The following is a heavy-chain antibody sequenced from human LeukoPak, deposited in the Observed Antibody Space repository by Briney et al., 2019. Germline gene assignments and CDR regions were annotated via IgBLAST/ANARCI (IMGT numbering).Heavy chain of an antibody. D-gene: IGHD6-6*01. J-gene: IGHJ4*02. CDR1: EFTFSSYA. Sequence: PGGSLRLSCAASEFTFSSYAMSWVRQAPGKGLEWVSAISGSGGRTYYAESVKGRFTISRDNNENTLYLQMNSLRAGDTAVYYCAKAAQVAGRPNLGGHFDYWGQGTLVTVSS. V-gene: IGHV3-23*01. CDR3: AKAAQVAGRPNLGGHFDY. CDR2: ISGSGGRT.